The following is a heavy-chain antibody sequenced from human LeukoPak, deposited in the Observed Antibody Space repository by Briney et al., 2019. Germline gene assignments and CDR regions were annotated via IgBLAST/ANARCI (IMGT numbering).Heavy chain of an antibody. CDR3: ARAAVAGMFNYYYGMDV. D-gene: IGHD6-19*01. J-gene: IGHJ6*02. CDR2: ISSSGSTI. CDR1: GFTFSSYA. Sequence: GGSLRLSCAASGFTFSSYAMSWIRQAPGKGLEWVSYISSSGSTIYYADSVKGRFTISRDNAKNSLYLQMNSLRAEDTAVYYCARAAVAGMFNYYYGMDVWGQGTTVTVSS. V-gene: IGHV3-11*01.